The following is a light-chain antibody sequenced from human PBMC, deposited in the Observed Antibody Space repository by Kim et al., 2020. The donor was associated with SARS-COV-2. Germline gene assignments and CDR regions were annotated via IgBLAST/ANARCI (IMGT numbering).Light chain of an antibody. CDR3: QVWTSTTAV. V-gene: IGLV3-9*01. CDR1: NIGTYN. Sequence: VALGQTASITCGGNNIGTYNVHWYQLKPGQAPVMVIYRDDNRPSGIPERFSGSNSEHTATLTIRRAQSGDEADYYCQVWTSTTAVFGTGTKVTVL. CDR2: RDD. J-gene: IGLJ1*01.